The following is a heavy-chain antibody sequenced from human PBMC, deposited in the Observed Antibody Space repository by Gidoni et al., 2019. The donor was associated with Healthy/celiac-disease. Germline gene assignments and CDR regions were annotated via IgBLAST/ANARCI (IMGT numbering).Heavy chain of an antibody. CDR3: SKDLATSDY. CDR2: ISGSGCSK. D-gene: IGHD5-12*01. CDR1: GFTFSSYA. J-gene: IGHJ4*02. V-gene: IGHV3-23*01. Sequence: EVKRLESGGGLVQPGGSLRLSCAASGFTFSSYAMSWVRQAPGKGLGWGSAISGSGCSKYYADSVKGRSTISIDNSKNTLLLPMNSWSAEDTSGYYWSKDLATSDYWGQGTLVTVSS.